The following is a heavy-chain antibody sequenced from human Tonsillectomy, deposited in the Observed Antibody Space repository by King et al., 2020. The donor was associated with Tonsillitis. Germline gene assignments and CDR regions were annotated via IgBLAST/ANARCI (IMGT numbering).Heavy chain of an antibody. V-gene: IGHV3-21*04. Sequence: QLVQSGGGLVKPGGSLRLSCAASGFTFSSYSMNWVRQAPGKGLEWVSSISSSSSYIYYADSVKGRFTISRDNAKNSLYLQMNSLRAEDTAVYYCAKDLDRGFGELFSYYGMDVWGQGTTVTVSS. CDR3: AKDLDRGFGELFSYYGMDV. J-gene: IGHJ6*02. CDR2: ISSSSSYI. CDR1: GFTFSSYS. D-gene: IGHD3-10*01.